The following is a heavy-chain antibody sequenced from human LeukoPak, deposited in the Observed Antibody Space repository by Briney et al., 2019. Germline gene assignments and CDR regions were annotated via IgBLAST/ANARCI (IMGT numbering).Heavy chain of an antibody. D-gene: IGHD3-16*02. V-gene: IGHV4-59*01. CDR1: GGSISSYY. CDR3: ARASYYDYVWGSYRRYWYFDL. J-gene: IGHJ2*01. CDR2: IYYSGST. Sequence: SETLSLTCTVSGGSISSYYWSWIRQPPGKGLEWIGYIYYSGSTNYNPSLKRRVTISVAESKKQFSLKLSSVTAADKAVYSCARASYYDYVWGSYRRYWYFDLWGRGTLVTVSS.